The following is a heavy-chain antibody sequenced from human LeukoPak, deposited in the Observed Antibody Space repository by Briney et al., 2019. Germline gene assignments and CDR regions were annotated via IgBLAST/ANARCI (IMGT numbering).Heavy chain of an antibody. Sequence: ASVKVSCKASGYTFTDDYIHWRRQAPGEGLEWILWINPNSGATSVAQTFHGRVTTTRDTSISTVYLELSSLRPDDTAFYYCARHPNLDFWGQGTLVTVSS. V-gene: IGHV1-2*02. CDR3: ARHPNLDF. CDR1: GYTFTDDY. CDR2: INPNSGAT. J-gene: IGHJ4*02.